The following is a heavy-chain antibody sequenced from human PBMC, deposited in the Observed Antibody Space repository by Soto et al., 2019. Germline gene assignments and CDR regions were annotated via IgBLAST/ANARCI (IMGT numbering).Heavy chain of an antibody. CDR3: AKDNSLATSYFTH. D-gene: IGHD5-12*01. J-gene: IGHJ4*02. CDR2: IYWNGGTI. CDR1: GFSFDAYA. Sequence: VQLVESGGGLVQPGASLRLSCAASGFSFDAYAMHWVRQAPGQGLEWVSSIYWNGGTIDYAASVKGRFTISRDNAKNSLYLQMNSLRPEDTALYYCAKDNSLATSYFTHWGQGTLVTVSS. V-gene: IGHV3-9*01.